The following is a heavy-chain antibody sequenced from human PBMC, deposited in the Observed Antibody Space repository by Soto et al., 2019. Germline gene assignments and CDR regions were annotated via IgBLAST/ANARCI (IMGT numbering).Heavy chain of an antibody. Sequence: GGSLRLSCAASGFTLSRHTMNWVRQAPGKGLEWVSFIGSRTSDIYYADSVKGRFTISRDNAKNSLYLDLTRLRVEDTAVYFCVRDYYDTSGYPNTFDMWGQGTMVTVS. CDR1: GFTLSRHT. D-gene: IGHD6-19*01. V-gene: IGHV3-21*01. J-gene: IGHJ3*02. CDR2: IGSRTSDI. CDR3: VRDYYDTSGYPNTFDM.